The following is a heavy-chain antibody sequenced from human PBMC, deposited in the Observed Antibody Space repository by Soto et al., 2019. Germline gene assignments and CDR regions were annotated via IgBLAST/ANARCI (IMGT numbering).Heavy chain of an antibody. V-gene: IGHV5-10-1*01. CDR2: IDPSDSYT. CDR1: GYSFTSYW. Sequence: EVQLVQSGAEVKKPGESLRISCKGSGYSFTSYWISWVRQMPGKGLEWMGRIDPSDSYTNYSPSVQGHVTISHDKSIPTASVQWSSLRSLDMAICESVRCGKWEKCDSMAVSGVGSTVADFS. CDR3: VRCGKWEKCDSMAV. J-gene: IGHJ6*02. D-gene: IGHD1-26*01.